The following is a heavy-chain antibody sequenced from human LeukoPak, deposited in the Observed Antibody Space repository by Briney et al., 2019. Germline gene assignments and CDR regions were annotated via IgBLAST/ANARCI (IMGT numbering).Heavy chain of an antibody. CDR3: ARDDTGVIRGIRFHY. D-gene: IGHD3-10*01. CDR2: IYHSGST. CDR1: GASISSGYW. Sequence: SQTLSLTCAVSGASISSGYWWSWVRQAPGKGLVWIGEIYHSGSTNHNPSLKSRVTISVDKSKSQFSLNLNSVTAADTAVYYCARDDTGVIRGIRFHYWGQGTLVTVSS. J-gene: IGHJ4*02. V-gene: IGHV4-4*02.